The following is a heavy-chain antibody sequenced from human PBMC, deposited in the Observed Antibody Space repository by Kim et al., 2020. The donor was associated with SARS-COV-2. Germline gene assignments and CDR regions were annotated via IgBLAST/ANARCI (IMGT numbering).Heavy chain of an antibody. CDR1: GFSLSTSGVG. CDR3: AHPSSTRRIQLWLRVSGVFDC. D-gene: IGHD5-18*01. J-gene: IGHJ4*02. CDR2: IYWDDDK. Sequence: GPTLVNPTQTLTLTCTFSGFSLSTSGVGVGWIRQPPGKALEWLALIYWDDDKRYSPSLKSRLTITKDTSKNQVGLTMTNMDPVYTATYYCAHPSSTRRIQLWLRVSGVFDCCGQGTLVTVSS. V-gene: IGHV2-5*02.